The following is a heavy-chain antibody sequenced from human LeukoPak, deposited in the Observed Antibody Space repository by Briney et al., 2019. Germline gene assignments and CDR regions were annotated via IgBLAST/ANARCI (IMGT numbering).Heavy chain of an antibody. CDR2: ISGSGAGT. J-gene: IGHJ4*02. Sequence: GGSLGLFCAASGFTFSNYAMSWVRQAPGKGLEWVSRISGSGAGTYYADSVKGRFTISRDKSKNTLSLQMNSLRAEDTAVYYCAKMSGDCSSTICSSFDYWGRGTLLTVSS. CDR3: AKMSGDCSSTICSSFDY. V-gene: IGHV3-23*01. CDR1: GFTFSNYA. D-gene: IGHD2-2*01.